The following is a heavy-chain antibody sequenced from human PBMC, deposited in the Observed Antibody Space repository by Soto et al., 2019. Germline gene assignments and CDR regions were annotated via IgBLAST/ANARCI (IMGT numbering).Heavy chain of an antibody. D-gene: IGHD2-15*01. Sequence: GASVKVSCKASGYTFTSYYMHWVRQAPGQGLEWMGIINPSGGSTSYAQKFQGRVTMTRDTSTSTVYMELSSLRSEDTAVYYCAKGVCSGGSCYYLAYWGQGALVTVSS. CDR3: AKGVCSGGSCYYLAY. J-gene: IGHJ4*02. CDR1: GYTFTSYY. V-gene: IGHV1-46*01. CDR2: INPSGGST.